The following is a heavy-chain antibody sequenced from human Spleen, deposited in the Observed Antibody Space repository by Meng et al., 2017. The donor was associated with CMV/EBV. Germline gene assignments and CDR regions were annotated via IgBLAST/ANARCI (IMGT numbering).Heavy chain of an antibody. V-gene: IGHV4-59*01. D-gene: IGHD4-23*01. Sequence: GSLRLSCAASGFTFSSYSMNWVRLAPGKGLEWIGYIYHSGSTNYNPTLKSRVTMSVDTSKNQFSLKLSSVTAADTAVYYCARGGTVVIPLDYWGQGTLVTVSS. CDR2: IYHSGST. CDR3: ARGGTVVIPLDY. CDR1: GFTFSSYS. J-gene: IGHJ4*02.